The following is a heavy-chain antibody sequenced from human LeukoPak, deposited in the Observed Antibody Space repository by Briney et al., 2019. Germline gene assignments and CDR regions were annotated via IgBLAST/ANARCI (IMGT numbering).Heavy chain of an antibody. V-gene: IGHV1-69*04. CDR3: ASPYDSSGYDFDY. CDR1: GGTFSSYA. D-gene: IGHD3-22*01. Sequence: SVKVSCKASGGTFSSYAISWVRQAPGQGLEWMGRIIPILGIANYAQKFRGRVTITADKSTSTAYMELSSLRSEDTAVYYCASPYDSSGYDFDYWGQGTLVTVSS. J-gene: IGHJ4*02. CDR2: IIPILGIA.